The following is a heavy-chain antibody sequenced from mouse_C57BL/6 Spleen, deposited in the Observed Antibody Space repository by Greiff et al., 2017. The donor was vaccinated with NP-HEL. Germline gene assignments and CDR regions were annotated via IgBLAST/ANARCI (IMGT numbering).Heavy chain of an antibody. V-gene: IGHV1-19*01. CDR2: INPYNGGT. CDR1: GYTFTDYY. J-gene: IGHJ4*01. CDR3: ARGGYYAMDY. Sequence: EVQLVESGPVLVKPGASVKMSCKASGYTFTDYYMNWVKQSHGKSLEWIGVINPYNGGTSYNQKFKGKATLTVDKSSSTAYMELNSLTSEDSAVYYCARGGYYAMDYWGQGTSVTVSS.